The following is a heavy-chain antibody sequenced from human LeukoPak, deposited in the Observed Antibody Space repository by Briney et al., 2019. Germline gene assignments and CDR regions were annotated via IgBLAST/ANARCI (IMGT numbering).Heavy chain of an antibody. V-gene: IGHV4-59*01. D-gene: IGHD6-19*01. CDR3: ARECSSGCLDY. Sequence: KTSETLSLTCTVSGGSISSYYWSWIRQPPGKGLEWIGYIYYSGSTNYNPSLKSRVTISVDTSKNQFSLKLSSVTAADTAVYYCARECSSGCLDYWRQGTLVTVSS. CDR1: GGSISSYY. J-gene: IGHJ4*02. CDR2: IYYSGST.